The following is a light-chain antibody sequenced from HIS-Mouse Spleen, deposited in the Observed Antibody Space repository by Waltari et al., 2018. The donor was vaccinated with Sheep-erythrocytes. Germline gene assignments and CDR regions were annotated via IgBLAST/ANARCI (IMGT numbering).Light chain of an antibody. V-gene: IGLV2-14*01. CDR1: SSDVGAYTY. CDR2: EVS. CDR3: SSYTSSSTQV. Sequence: QSALTQPASVSGSPGQSIPISCTGTSSDVGAYTYVSWYQQHPGKAPKLMIYEVSNRPSGVSNRFSGSKSGNTASLTISGLQAEDEADYYCSSYTSSSTQVFGGGTKLTVL. J-gene: IGLJ2*01.